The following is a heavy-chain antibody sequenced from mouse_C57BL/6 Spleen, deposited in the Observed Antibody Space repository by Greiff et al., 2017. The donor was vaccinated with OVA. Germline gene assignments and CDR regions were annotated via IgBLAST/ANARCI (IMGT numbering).Heavy chain of an antibody. Sequence: QVQLQQSGAELVRPGPSVKVSCKASGYAFTNYLIEWVKQRPGQGLEWIGVINPGSGGTNYNEKFKGKATLTADKSSSTAYMQLSSLTSEDSAVYFCARATTVRAMDYWGQGTSVTVSS. V-gene: IGHV1-54*01. CDR2: INPGSGGT. D-gene: IGHD1-1*01. CDR3: ARATTVRAMDY. CDR1: GYAFTNYL. J-gene: IGHJ4*01.